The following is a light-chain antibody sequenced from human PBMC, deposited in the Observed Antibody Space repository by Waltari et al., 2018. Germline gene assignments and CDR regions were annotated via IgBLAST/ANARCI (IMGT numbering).Light chain of an antibody. CDR3: QQYHHWPRT. CDR2: GAS. CDR1: KSVSSN. J-gene: IGKJ1*01. Sequence: EIVMTQSPATLSVSPGERATLSCRARKSVSSNLAWYQPKLGQAPRLLIYGASTRATGIPARFSGSGSGTEFTLTISSLQSEDFAVYYCQQYHHWPRTFGLGTKVEIK. V-gene: IGKV3-15*01.